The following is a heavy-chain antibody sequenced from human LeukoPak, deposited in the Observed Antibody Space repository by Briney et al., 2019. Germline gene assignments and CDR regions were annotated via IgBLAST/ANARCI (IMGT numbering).Heavy chain of an antibody. D-gene: IGHD3-22*01. Sequence: VGSLRLSCVASGFTFSSYWMSWVRQAPGRGLDWVANIKQVGREKYYVDSVKGRFIISRDNAKNSLYLQMNSLRAEDTAVYYCARGKWLLLEMGAFDIWGQGTMVTVSS. J-gene: IGHJ3*02. CDR1: GFTFSSYW. V-gene: IGHV3-7*01. CDR3: ARGKWLLLEMGAFDI. CDR2: IKQVGREK.